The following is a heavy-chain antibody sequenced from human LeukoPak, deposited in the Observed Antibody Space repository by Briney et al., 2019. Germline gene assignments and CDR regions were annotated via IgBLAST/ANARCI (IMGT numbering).Heavy chain of an antibody. CDR3: ARDSRLSYDSSGYYFGDIDY. D-gene: IGHD3-22*01. CDR1: GYTFTSYG. CDR2: ISAYNGNT. J-gene: IGHJ4*02. V-gene: IGHV1-18*01. Sequence: GAPVKVSCKASGYTFTSYGISWVRQAPGQGLERMGWISAYNGNTNYAQKLQGRVTMTTDTSTSTAYMELRSLRSDDTAVYYCARDSRLSYDSSGYYFGDIDYWGQGTLVTVSS.